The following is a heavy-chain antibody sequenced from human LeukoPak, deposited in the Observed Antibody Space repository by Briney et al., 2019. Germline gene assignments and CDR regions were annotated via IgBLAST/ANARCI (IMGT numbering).Heavy chain of an antibody. CDR3: ARDQYDTWSRRGNFDS. Sequence: PGGSLRLSCAASGFTFRNYWMSWVRQAPGTGLEWVANIKQDGSDRDYVDSVKGRFTISRDNTKNSLYLQMNSLGAEDTAVFYCARDQYDTWSRRGNFDSWGQGTLVIVSS. V-gene: IGHV3-7*03. D-gene: IGHD3-3*01. CDR2: IKQDGSDR. J-gene: IGHJ4*02. CDR1: GFTFRNYW.